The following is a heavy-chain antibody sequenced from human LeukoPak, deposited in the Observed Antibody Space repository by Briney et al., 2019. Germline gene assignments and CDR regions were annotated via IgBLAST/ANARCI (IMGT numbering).Heavy chain of an antibody. V-gene: IGHV3-9*01. CDR3: AKSGPDTTMLHGFDK. J-gene: IGHJ4*02. CDR2: ISWNSISI. Sequence: GGSLRLSCVGSGFRFDDYGMHWVRQAPGKGLEWVAGISWNSISIDYGDSVKGRFTISRDNARNSLFLQMNSLTVEDTALYYCAKSGPDTTMLHGFDKWGQGTLVAVSS. CDR1: GFRFDDYG. D-gene: IGHD3-10*01.